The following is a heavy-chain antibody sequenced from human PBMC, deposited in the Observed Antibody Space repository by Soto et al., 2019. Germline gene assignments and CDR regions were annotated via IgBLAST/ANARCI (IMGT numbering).Heavy chain of an antibody. J-gene: IGHJ4*02. Sequence: EVQLVESGEGLVQPGGSLRLSCATSGFTFSSYAMIWVRQAPGKGLEYVSSLNPKGDKTYYADSVKGRFTISRDNTKNVLFLQMGGLRTEDMAVYHCARGRFNSGGLDSWGQGALVTVSS. CDR3: ARGRFNSGGLDS. V-gene: IGHV3-64*02. D-gene: IGHD3-10*01. CDR2: LNPKGDKT. CDR1: GFTFSSYA.